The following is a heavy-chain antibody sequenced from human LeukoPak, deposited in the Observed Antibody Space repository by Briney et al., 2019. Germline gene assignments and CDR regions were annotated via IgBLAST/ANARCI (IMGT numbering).Heavy chain of an antibody. CDR3: ARFPGYSYGQRYFDY. CDR2: INSDGSST. V-gene: IGHV3-74*01. J-gene: IGHJ4*02. CDR1: GFTFSSYW. D-gene: IGHD5-18*01. Sequence: PGGSLRLSCAASGFTFSSYWMHWVRQAPGKGLVWVSRINSDGSSTSYADSVKGRFTISRDNAKNTLYLQMNSLRVEDTAVYYCARFPGYSYGQRYFDYWGQGTLVTVSS.